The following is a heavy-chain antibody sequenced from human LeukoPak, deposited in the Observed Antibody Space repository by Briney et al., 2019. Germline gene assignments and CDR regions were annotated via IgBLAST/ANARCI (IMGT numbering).Heavy chain of an antibody. Sequence: KPGGSLRLSCAASGFTFSSYSMNWVRQAPGKGLEWVSSISSSSSYIYYADSVKGRFTISRDNAKNSLYLQMNSLRAEDTAVYYCARPTEYYYDSSGYYYYYCGMDVWGQGTTVTVSS. CDR2: ISSSSSYI. J-gene: IGHJ6*02. D-gene: IGHD3-22*01. CDR1: GFTFSSYS. V-gene: IGHV3-21*01. CDR3: ARPTEYYYDSSGYYYYYCGMDV.